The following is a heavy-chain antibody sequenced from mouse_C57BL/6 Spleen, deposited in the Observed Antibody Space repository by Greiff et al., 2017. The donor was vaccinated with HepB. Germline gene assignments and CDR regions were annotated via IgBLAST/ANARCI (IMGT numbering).Heavy chain of an antibody. CDR1: GYTFTSYW. V-gene: IGHV1-72*01. CDR2: IDPNSGGT. CDR3: APSITTVVATEAMDY. J-gene: IGHJ4*01. D-gene: IGHD1-1*01. Sequence: VQLQQPGAELVKPGASVKLSCKASGYTFTSYWMHWVKQRPGRGLEWIGRIDPNSGGTKYNEKFKSKATLTVDKPSSTAYMQLSSLTSEDSAVYYCAPSITTVVATEAMDYWGQGTSVTVSS.